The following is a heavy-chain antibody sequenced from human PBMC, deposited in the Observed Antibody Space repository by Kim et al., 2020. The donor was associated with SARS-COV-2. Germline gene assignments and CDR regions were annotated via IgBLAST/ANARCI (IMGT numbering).Heavy chain of an antibody. Sequence: AQKFQGRVTITADKSTSTAYMELSSLRSEDTAVYYCARDLSEYQLLVDYWGQGTLVTVSS. J-gene: IGHJ4*02. D-gene: IGHD2-2*01. CDR3: ARDLSEYQLLVDY. V-gene: IGHV1-69*04.